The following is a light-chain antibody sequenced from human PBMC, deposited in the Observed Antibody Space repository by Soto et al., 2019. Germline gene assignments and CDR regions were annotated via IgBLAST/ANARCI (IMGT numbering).Light chain of an antibody. CDR3: QQYNTWPPKYT. V-gene: IGKV3-15*01. CDR1: QSVSSY. Sequence: EIVMTQSPATLSVSPGGRAILSCRASQSVSSYLAWYQRRPGQPPRLLIYGASTRATGIPARFSGSGSGTEFSLTISSLQSEDFAVYYCQQYNTWPPKYTFGQGTKLEIK. J-gene: IGKJ2*01. CDR2: GAS.